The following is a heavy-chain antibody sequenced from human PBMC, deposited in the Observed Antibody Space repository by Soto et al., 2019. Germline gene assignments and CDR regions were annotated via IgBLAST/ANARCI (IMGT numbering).Heavy chain of an antibody. D-gene: IGHD6-6*01. CDR1: GFTFSSYW. J-gene: IGHJ4*02. CDR3: AREGPRQLVDY. V-gene: IGHV3-7*01. CDR2: IKQDGSEK. Sequence: GGSLRLSCAASGFTFSSYWMSWVRQAPGKGLEWVANIKQDGSEKYYVDSVKGRFTIARDNAKNSLYLQMNSLRAEDTAVYYCAREGPRQLVDYWGQGTLVTVSS.